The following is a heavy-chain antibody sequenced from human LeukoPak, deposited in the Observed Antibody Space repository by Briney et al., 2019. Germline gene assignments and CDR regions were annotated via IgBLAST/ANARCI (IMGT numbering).Heavy chain of an antibody. V-gene: IGHV3-30-3*01. Sequence: PGGSLRLSCAASGFTFSSYAMHWVRQAPGKGLEWVAVISYDGSNKYYADSVKGRFTISRDNSKNTLYLQMNSLRAEDTAVYYCARDWGYGSGTYYTAWGQGTLVTVSS. D-gene: IGHD3-10*01. CDR1: GFTFSSYA. CDR2: ISYDGSNK. J-gene: IGHJ4*02. CDR3: ARDWGYGSGTYYTA.